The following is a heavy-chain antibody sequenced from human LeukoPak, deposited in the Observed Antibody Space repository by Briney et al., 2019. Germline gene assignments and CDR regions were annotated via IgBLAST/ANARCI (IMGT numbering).Heavy chain of an antibody. CDR1: GYSFIDYW. D-gene: IGHD3-10*02. J-gene: IGHJ5*02. CDR2: IYPGDSRT. V-gene: IGHV5-51*01. Sequence: PGESLKISCQGSGYSFIDYWIGWVRQMPGKGLEWMAVIYPGDSRTRYNPSFQGQVTISADKSINTAYLEWYSLKASDTALYYCACRMFASNWFQPWGQGTLVTVSS. CDR3: ACRMFASNWFQP.